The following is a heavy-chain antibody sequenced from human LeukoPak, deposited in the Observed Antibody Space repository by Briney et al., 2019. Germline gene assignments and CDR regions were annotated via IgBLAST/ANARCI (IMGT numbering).Heavy chain of an antibody. CDR1: GFTFSSYW. CDR3: ARDSSGYGELWFDP. Sequence: GGSLRLSYAASGFTFSSYWMSWVRQAPGKGLEWVANIKQDGSEKYYVDSVKGRFTISRDNAKNSLYLQMNSLRAEDTAVYYCARDSSGYGELWFDPWGQGTLVTVSS. J-gene: IGHJ5*02. D-gene: IGHD3-22*01. V-gene: IGHV3-7*03. CDR2: IKQDGSEK.